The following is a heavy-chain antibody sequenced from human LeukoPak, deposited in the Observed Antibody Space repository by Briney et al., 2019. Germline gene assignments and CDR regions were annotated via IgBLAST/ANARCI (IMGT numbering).Heavy chain of an antibody. V-gene: IGHV1-2*02. CDR3: ARDLEGLERYFDY. CDR1: GYAFTSYY. D-gene: IGHD1-1*01. Sequence: GASVKVSCKASGYAFTSYYLHWVRQAPGHGLEWMGCINPNSGGTKYEQKFQDSVTMTTDTSITTAYMELRSLRSDDTAVYYWARDLEGLERYFDYWGQGTLVTVSS. CDR2: INPNSGGT. J-gene: IGHJ4*02.